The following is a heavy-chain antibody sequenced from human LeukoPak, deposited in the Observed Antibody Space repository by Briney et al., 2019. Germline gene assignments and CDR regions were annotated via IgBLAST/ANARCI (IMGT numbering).Heavy chain of an antibody. CDR2: ISSSGSTI. V-gene: IGHV3-11*01. CDR1: GFTFSSHW. CDR3: ARGGDGLERRLSDY. J-gene: IGHJ4*02. D-gene: IGHD1-1*01. Sequence: GGSLRLSCEASGFTFSSHWMSWVRQAPGKGLEWVSYISSSGSTIYYADSVKGRFTISRDNAKNSLYLQMNSLRAEDTAVYYCARGGDGLERRLSDYWGQGTLVTVSS.